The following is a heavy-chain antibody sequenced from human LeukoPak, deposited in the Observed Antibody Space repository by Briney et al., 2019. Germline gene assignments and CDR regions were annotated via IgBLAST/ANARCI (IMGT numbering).Heavy chain of an antibody. V-gene: IGHV4-59*08. CDR1: GGSISSDY. CDR2: IYYSGST. CDR3: ARHRRSSNWFDP. J-gene: IGHJ5*02. Sequence: SETLSLTCTVSGGSISSDYWSWIRQPPGKGLEWIGYIYYSGSTNYNPSLKSRVTISVDTSKNQFSLKLSSVTAADTAVYYCARHRRSSNWFDPWGQGTLVTVSS.